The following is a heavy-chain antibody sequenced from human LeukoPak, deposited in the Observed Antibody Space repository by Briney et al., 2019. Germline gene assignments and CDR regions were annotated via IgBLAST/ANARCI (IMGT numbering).Heavy chain of an antibody. Sequence: TSETLSLTCAVYSRSFSGYYWAWIRQSPGKGLEWVAEINHIGSTNYNPSLESRVTISVDTSKNQFSLKVRSVTAADTGVYYCARRNQITVANYYYYLDVWGDGTTVTVSS. V-gene: IGHV4-34*01. D-gene: IGHD3-16*01. CDR1: SRSFSGYY. CDR2: INHIGST. J-gene: IGHJ6*03. CDR3: ARRNQITVANYYYYLDV.